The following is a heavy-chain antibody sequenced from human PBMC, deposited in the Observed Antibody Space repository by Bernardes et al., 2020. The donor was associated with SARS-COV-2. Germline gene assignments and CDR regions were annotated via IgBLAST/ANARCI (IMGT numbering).Heavy chain of an antibody. V-gene: IGHV3-74*01. CDR3: ARDLGYCTNGVCSP. J-gene: IGHJ5*02. D-gene: IGHD2-8*01. CDR1: GFTFSSYW. CDR2: INPDGSST. Sequence: EGPLFLSCAASGFTFSSYWLHWVRQAPGQGLVWVSRINPDGSSTSYADSVKGRFTISRDNAKNMLFLQMSGLRAEDTAMYYCARDLGYCTNGVCSPWGQGTLVTVSS.